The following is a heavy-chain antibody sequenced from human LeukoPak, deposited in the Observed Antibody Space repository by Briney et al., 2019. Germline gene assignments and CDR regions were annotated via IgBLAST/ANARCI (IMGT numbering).Heavy chain of an antibody. D-gene: IGHD6-19*01. CDR2: ISWNSGSI. CDR3: ARGFYSSGWSDYYYYGMDV. V-gene: IGHV3-9*01. CDR1: GFTFDDYA. J-gene: IGHJ6*02. Sequence: PGGSLRLSCAASGFTFDDYAMHWVRQAPGKGLEWVSGISWNSGSIGYADSVKGRFTISRDNAKNSLYLQMNSLRAEDTALYYCARGFYSSGWSDYYYYGMDVWGQGTTVTVSS.